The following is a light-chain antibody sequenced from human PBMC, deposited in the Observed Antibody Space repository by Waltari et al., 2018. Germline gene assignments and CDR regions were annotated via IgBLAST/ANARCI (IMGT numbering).Light chain of an antibody. CDR1: DIGSKS. CDR2: DDG. J-gene: IGLJ2*01. V-gene: IGLV3-21*04. CDR3: QVWDSSSHPVV. Sequence: SYLLTQPPSVSVAPGETASISCEGSDIGSKSAHWYQQKPGQAPVLVMYDDGDRPSGIPERFSGSNSGNTATLTISRVEVGDEADYYCQVWDSSSHPVVFGGGTKLTVL.